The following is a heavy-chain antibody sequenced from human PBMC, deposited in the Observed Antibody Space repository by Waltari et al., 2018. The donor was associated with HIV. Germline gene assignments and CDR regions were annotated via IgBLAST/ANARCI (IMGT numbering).Heavy chain of an antibody. CDR2: FWRTGST. Sequence: QVQLQESGPGLVQPSETLSLTCAASGYSLSSRYYWGWIRQPPGKGLEWIGSFWRTGSTYYNPSLKSRVTISGDTSKNQFSLNLTSVTAADTAVYFCARLPYSTSRFDYWGQGTLVTVSS. CDR1: GYSLSSRYY. D-gene: IGHD6-6*01. J-gene: IGHJ4*02. CDR3: ARLPYSTSRFDY. V-gene: IGHV4-38-2*01.